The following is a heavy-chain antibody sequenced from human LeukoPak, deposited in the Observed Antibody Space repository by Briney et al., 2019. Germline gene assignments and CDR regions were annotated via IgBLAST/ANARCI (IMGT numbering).Heavy chain of an antibody. CDR2: IYYSGST. V-gene: IGHV4-4*02. CDR1: GGSISSGNW. J-gene: IGHJ4*02. Sequence: PSGTLSLTCAVSGGSISSGNWWSWVRQPPGKGLEWIGEIYYSGSTSYSPSLKSRVTISVDKSKNQFPLKLNSVTAADTAVYYCARIAVAQYYFDYWGQGTLVTVSS. D-gene: IGHD6-19*01. CDR3: ARIAVAQYYFDY.